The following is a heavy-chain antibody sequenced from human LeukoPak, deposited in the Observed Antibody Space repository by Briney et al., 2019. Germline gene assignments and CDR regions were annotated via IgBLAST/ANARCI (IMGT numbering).Heavy chain of an antibody. Sequence: GGSLRLSCAASGFTFSDHYMDWVRQAPGKGLEWVGRIRNKANSYTTEYAASVKGRFTVSRDNSKNSLYLQMNSLKTEDTAVYYCVGGPVYYFDCWGQGTLVTVSS. CDR1: GFTFSDHY. J-gene: IGHJ4*02. CDR3: VGGPVYYFDC. CDR2: IRNKANSYTT. V-gene: IGHV3-72*01.